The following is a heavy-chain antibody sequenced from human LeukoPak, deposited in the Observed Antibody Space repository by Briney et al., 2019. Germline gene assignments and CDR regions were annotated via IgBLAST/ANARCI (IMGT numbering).Heavy chain of an antibody. J-gene: IGHJ3*02. Sequence: ASVKVSCKVSGYTLTGLSMHWVRQAPGKGLEWMGGFDPEDGETIYAQKFQGRVTMTEDTSTDTAYMELSSLRSEDTAVYYCATVSLPVVVIATGGDDAFDIWGQGTMVTVSS. D-gene: IGHD3-22*01. V-gene: IGHV1-24*01. CDR3: ATVSLPVVVIATGGDDAFDI. CDR1: GYTLTGLS. CDR2: FDPEDGET.